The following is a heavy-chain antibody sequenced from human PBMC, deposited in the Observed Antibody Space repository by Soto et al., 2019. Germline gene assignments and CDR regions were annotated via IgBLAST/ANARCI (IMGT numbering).Heavy chain of an antibody. J-gene: IGHJ6*02. D-gene: IGHD3-22*01. CDR1: GLPCSSYW. V-gene: IGHV3-7*04. CDR3: ARFYYDSSGYLPSPYYYYYGMDV. Sequence: GGSLRVSCAAAGLPCSSYWMSWVRQDTGKGLEWVANIKQDGSEKYYVDSVKGRFTISRDNAKNSLYLQMNSLRAEDTAVYYCARFYYDSSGYLPSPYYYYYGMDVWGQGTTVTVSS. CDR2: IKQDGSEK.